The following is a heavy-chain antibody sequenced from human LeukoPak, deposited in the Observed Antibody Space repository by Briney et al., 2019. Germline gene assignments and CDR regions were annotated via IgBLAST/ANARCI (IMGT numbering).Heavy chain of an antibody. CDR3: ARDSLTMIVGRQKRGLDY. J-gene: IGHJ4*02. Sequence: GGSLRLSCAASGFTYDDYEMSWVRQAPGKGVEWVCNINWDGGSRAYADSVKGRFTISRDNDKNSLYVQMNSLRAEDTAVYYCARDSLTMIVGRQKRGLDYWGQGTLVTVSS. CDR2: INWDGGSR. CDR1: GFTYDDYE. D-gene: IGHD3-22*01. V-gene: IGHV3-20*04.